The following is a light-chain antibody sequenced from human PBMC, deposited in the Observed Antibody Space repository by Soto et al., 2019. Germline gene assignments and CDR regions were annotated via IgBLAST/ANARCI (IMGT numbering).Light chain of an antibody. CDR3: QQYNSYPFA. CDR1: QSISSG. V-gene: IGKV1-5*01. CDR2: DAS. Sequence: DIQMTQSPSTLSASVGDRFTITCRASQSISSGLAWYQQKPGKAPKLLIYDASSFESGVPARFSGSGSGTEFTHTISSLQPDDFATYCCQQYNSYPFAFGPGTKVDIK. J-gene: IGKJ3*01.